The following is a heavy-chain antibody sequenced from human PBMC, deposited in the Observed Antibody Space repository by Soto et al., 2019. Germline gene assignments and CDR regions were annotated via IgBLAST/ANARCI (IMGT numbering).Heavy chain of an antibody. J-gene: IGHJ4*02. D-gene: IGHD6-19*01. Sequence: PSQTLSLTCAISGDSVSSNSAAWNWIRQSPSRGLEWLGRTYYRSKWYKDYEASVKSRITINLDTSKNQFSLQLNSVTPEDTAVYYCARGAVADYSRVFDYCGQGTLVTVSP. CDR1: GDSVSSNSAA. CDR2: TYYRSKWYK. V-gene: IGHV6-1*01. CDR3: ARGAVADYSRVFDY.